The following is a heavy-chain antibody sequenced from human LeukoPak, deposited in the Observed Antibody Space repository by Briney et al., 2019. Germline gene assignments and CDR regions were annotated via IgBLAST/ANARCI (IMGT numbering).Heavy chain of an antibody. D-gene: IGHD4/OR15-4a*01. Sequence: PSETLSLTCTVSGDSITSGGFDWAWLRQSPGKGLEWIGTVYYSGTTQYYPSLKRRLTISMNMSMTQFSLLLTSVSVPATAIHYCARRDYAAWFDLGGGGPRVSVFS. CDR1: GDSITSGGFD. V-gene: IGHV4-39*01. J-gene: IGHJ5*02. CDR3: ARRDYAAWFDL. CDR2: VYYSGTT.